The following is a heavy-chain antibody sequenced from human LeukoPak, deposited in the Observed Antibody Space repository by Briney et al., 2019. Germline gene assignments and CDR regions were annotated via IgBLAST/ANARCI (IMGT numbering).Heavy chain of an antibody. CDR2: MSGSSSEI. CDR3: ARDSFSGPNYEPLFDY. J-gene: IGHJ4*02. D-gene: IGHD3-10*01. CDR1: GFAFRSYS. Sequence: PGGTLTLSCEASGFAFRSYSMNWVRQAPGKGLEWVSYMSGSSSEIKYTDSVEGRFTISRDNAKNSLYLQMNSLRDEDTAVYYCARDSFSGPNYEPLFDYWGQGTLVTVSS. V-gene: IGHV3-48*02.